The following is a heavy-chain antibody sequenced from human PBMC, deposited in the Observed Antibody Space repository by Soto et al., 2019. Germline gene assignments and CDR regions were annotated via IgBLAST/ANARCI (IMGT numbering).Heavy chain of an antibody. J-gene: IGHJ5*01. Sequence: GGSLRLSCAASGFIFDDYAMHWVRQGPGKGLEWVSGISWDSGIILYADSVKGRFTVSRDKAKKSLFLQMNSLRAEDTALYYCAKDLGARPFNFFDSWGQGTLVTVSS. CDR2: ISWDSGII. D-gene: IGHD6-6*01. CDR1: GFIFDDYA. V-gene: IGHV3-9*01. CDR3: AKDLGARPFNFFDS.